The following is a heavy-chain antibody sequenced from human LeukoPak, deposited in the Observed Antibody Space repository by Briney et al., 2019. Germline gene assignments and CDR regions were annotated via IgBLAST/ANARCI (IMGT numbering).Heavy chain of an antibody. J-gene: IGHJ4*02. Sequence: GGSLRLSCAASGFTFNDYDMHWVRQAPGKGLEWVAVISYDESHKYYADSVKGRFTISRDNSKNTLYLQMNSLRVEDTAVYYCARFHYEHDYWGQGTLVTVSS. CDR1: GFTFNDYD. V-gene: IGHV3-30*03. CDR2: ISYDESHK. CDR3: ARFHYEHDY. D-gene: IGHD3-22*01.